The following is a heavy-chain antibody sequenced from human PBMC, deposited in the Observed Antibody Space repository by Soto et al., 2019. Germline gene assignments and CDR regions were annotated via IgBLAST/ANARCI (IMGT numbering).Heavy chain of an antibody. Sequence: GSLRLSCAASGVTFNSYAMNWVRQAPGKGLEWVSGISGSGDNTYYADSVKGRFTISRDNSKNTLYLQMNSLRVEDTDVYYCALPGGTFCGGHCSYYCYYAMDVWGQGTPLTVSS. CDR2: ISGSGDNT. CDR1: GVTFNSYA. D-gene: IGHD2-21*02. V-gene: IGHV3-23*01. J-gene: IGHJ6*02. CDR3: ALPGGTFCGGHCSYYCYYAMDV.